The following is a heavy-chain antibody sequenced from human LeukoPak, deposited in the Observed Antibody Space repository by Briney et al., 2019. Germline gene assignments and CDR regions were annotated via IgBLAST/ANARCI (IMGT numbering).Heavy chain of an antibody. CDR3: ARVLLRYFDWLLSYGMDV. CDR1: GYTFTGYY. V-gene: IGHV1-2*02. CDR2: INPNSGGT. Sequence: ASVKVSCKASGYTFTGYYMHWVRQAPGQGLEWMGWINPNSGGTNYAQKFQGRVTMTRDTSISTAYMELSRLGSDDTAVYYCARVLLRYFDWLLSYGMDVWGQGTTVTVSS. D-gene: IGHD3-9*01. J-gene: IGHJ6*02.